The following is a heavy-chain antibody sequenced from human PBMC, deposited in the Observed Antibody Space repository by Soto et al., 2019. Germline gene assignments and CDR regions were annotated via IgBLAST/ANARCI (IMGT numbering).Heavy chain of an antibody. D-gene: IGHD2-21*02. V-gene: IGHV3-11*06. Sequence: PGGSLRLSCAASGFTFSDYYMSWIRQAPGKGLEWVSYISSSSSYTNYADSVKGRFTISRDNAKNSLYLQMNSLRAEDTAVYYCARVGGNSGYYYYGMDVWGRGTTVTVSS. CDR3: ARVGGNSGYYYYGMDV. J-gene: IGHJ6*02. CDR1: GFTFSDYY. CDR2: ISSSSSYT.